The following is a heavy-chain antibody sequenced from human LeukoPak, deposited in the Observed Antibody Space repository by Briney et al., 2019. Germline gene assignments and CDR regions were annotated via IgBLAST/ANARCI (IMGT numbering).Heavy chain of an antibody. CDR3: ARGAYYNILTGYRGRILGFDY. D-gene: IGHD3-9*01. CDR2: IRYDGSNK. J-gene: IGHJ4*02. Sequence: PGGALRLSCAASGFTFSNYGMHWVRQAPGKVLEWVAFIRYDGSNKYHADSVKGRFTISRDNSKKPLYLQMNRLRADDTAVYYCARGAYYNILTGYRGRILGFDYWGQGTLVTVSS. V-gene: IGHV3-30*02. CDR1: GFTFSNYG.